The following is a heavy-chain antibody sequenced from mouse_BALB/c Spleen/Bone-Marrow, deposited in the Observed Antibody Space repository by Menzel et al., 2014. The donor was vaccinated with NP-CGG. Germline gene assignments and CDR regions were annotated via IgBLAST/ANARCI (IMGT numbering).Heavy chain of an antibody. CDR3: ARGNYYGTLDY. CDR2: INPDSSTI. J-gene: IGHJ2*01. CDR1: GFAFSRWW. D-gene: IGHD2-1*01. Sequence: EVQRVESGGGLVQPGGSLKLSCAASGFAFSRWWMSWVRQAPGKGLEWIGEINPDSSTINYTPSLKDKFIISRDNAKHTLYLQMSKVKSEDTALYYCARGNYYGTLDYWGQGTTLTVSS. V-gene: IGHV4-1*02.